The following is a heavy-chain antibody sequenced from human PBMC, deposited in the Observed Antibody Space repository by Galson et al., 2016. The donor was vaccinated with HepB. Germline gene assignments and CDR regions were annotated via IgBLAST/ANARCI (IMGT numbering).Heavy chain of an antibody. Sequence: QSGAEVKKPGESLRISCKGSGFSFTSFWITWVRQMPEKGLEWMGKIDPTDSYTNYSPSFQGHVTISADKSISTAYLQWNSLKAPDTAMYFCATSTGDFPSHGALDIWGQGTMVTVSS. CDR3: ATSTGDFPSHGALDI. V-gene: IGHV5-10-1*01. CDR2: IDPTDSYT. D-gene: IGHD4-17*01. J-gene: IGHJ3*02. CDR1: GFSFTSFW.